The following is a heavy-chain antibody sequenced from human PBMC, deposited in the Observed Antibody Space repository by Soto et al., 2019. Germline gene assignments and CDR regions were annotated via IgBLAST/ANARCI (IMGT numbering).Heavy chain of an antibody. V-gene: IGHV2-70*12. CDR1: GFSLSTSGMC. D-gene: IGHD2-15*01. CDR3: AHKGGRGAGMDV. Sequence: SGPTLVNPTQTLTLTCTFSGFSLSTSGMCVSWIRQPPGKALEWLARIDWDDDKYYNTSLQSRVTITKDTSKNQVVLTMTNMDPVDTATYYCAHKGGRGAGMDVWGQGTTVTVS. J-gene: IGHJ6*02. CDR2: IDWDDDK.